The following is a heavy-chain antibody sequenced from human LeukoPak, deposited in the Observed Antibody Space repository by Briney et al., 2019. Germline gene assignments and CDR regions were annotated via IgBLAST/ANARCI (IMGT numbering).Heavy chain of an antibody. CDR3: ARDLIAARPGWFDP. V-gene: IGHV1-18*01. Sequence: VASVKVSCKASGYTFTTYGINWVRQAPGQGLAWMGWISAYNGNTNYAQNLQGRVTLSTDTSASTAYMELRSRRYDDTAVYYCARDLIAARPGWFDPWGQGTLVIVSS. CDR2: ISAYNGNT. J-gene: IGHJ5*02. CDR1: GYTFTTYG. D-gene: IGHD6-6*01.